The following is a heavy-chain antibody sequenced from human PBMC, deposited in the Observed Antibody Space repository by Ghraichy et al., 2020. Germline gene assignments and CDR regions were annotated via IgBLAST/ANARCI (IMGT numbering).Heavy chain of an antibody. D-gene: IGHD4-11*01. CDR3: AKDRRADGVTTGQPFGF. Sequence: GGSLRLSCAASGFTFSDYAMSWVRQAPGKGLQWVSSISASGRDTYSTDSVKGRFTISRDNSRNTLYLQMSSLRDDDTAVFYCAKDRRADGVTTGQPFGFWGQGTLVTVSS. CDR1: GFTFSDYA. V-gene: IGHV3-23*01. J-gene: IGHJ4*02. CDR2: ISASGRDT.